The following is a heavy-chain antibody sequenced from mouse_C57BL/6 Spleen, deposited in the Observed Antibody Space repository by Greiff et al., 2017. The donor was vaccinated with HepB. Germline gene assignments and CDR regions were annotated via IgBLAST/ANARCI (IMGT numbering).Heavy chain of an antibody. CDR2: ISDGGSYT. V-gene: IGHV5-4*01. J-gene: IGHJ1*03. D-gene: IGHD1-1*01. CDR1: GFTFSSYA. CDR3: AGDYYGDWYFDV. Sequence: EVQRVESGGGLVKPGGSLKLSCAASGFTFSSYAMSWVRQTPEKRLEWVATISDGGSYTYYPDNVKGRFTISRDNAKNNLYLQMSHLKSEDTAMYYCAGDYYGDWYFDVWGTGTTVTVSS.